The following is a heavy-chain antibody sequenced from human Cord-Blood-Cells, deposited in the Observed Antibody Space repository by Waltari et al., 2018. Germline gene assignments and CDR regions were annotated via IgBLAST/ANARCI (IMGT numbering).Heavy chain of an antibody. CDR1: GYTLTALS. D-gene: IGHD3-3*01. CDR3: ATGQSPLRFLEWLLDY. J-gene: IGHJ4*02. V-gene: IGHV1-24*01. CDR2: FDTEDGET. Sequence: QVQLVQSGAEVKKPGDSVKVSCKVSGYTLTALSMPWVRQATGKGLEWMGGFDTEDGETIYAQKFQGRVTMTEDTSTDTAYMELSSLRSEDTAVYYCATGQSPLRFLEWLLDYWGQGTLVTVSS.